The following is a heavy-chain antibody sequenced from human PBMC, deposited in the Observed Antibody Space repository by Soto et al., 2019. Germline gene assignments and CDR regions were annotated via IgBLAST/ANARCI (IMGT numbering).Heavy chain of an antibody. CDR3: ARVLGYCSSTSCYAKADDAFDI. J-gene: IGHJ3*02. Sequence: ASVKVSCKASGYTFTSYDINWVRQATGQGLEWMGWMNPNSGNTGYAQKFQGRVTMTRNTSISTAYMELSSLRSEDTAVYYCARVLGYCSSTSCYAKADDAFDIWGQGTMVTVSS. D-gene: IGHD2-2*01. CDR2: MNPNSGNT. CDR1: GYTFTSYD. V-gene: IGHV1-8*01.